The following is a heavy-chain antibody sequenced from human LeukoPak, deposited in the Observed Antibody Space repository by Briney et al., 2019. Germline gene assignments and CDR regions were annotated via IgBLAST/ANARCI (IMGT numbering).Heavy chain of an antibody. Sequence: SVKVSCKASGGTFYSYAINWVRRAPGQGLEWMGGSVPMFGTINFAPKFQGRVTITADESTSTAYMELTSLKSEDTAVYYCARGTTVTTAVLVPNDAFDIWGQGTMVTASS. J-gene: IGHJ3*02. CDR2: SVPMFGTI. CDR1: GGTFYSYA. D-gene: IGHD4-17*01. V-gene: IGHV1-69*13. CDR3: ARGTTVTTAVLVPNDAFDI.